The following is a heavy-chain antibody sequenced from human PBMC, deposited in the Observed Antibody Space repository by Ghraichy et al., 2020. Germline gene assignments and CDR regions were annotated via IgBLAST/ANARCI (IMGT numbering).Heavy chain of an antibody. D-gene: IGHD6-6*01. CDR2: INHSGST. CDR3: ATGARKQLASRGNWFDP. V-gene: IGHV4-34*01. J-gene: IGHJ5*02. CDR1: GGSFSGYY. Sequence: SETLSLTCAVYGGSFSGYYWSWIRQPPGKGLEWIGEINHSGSTNYNPSLKSRVTISVDTSKNQFSLKLSSVTAADTAVYYCATGARKQLASRGNWFDPWGQGTLVTVSS.